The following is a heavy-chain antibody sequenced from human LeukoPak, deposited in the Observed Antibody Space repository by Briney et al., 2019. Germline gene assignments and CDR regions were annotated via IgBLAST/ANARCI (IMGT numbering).Heavy chain of an antibody. V-gene: IGHV4-34*01. J-gene: IGHJ4*02. Sequence: PSETLSLTCAVYGGSFSGYYWSWVRQPPGKGLEWIGEINHSGSTNYNPSLKSRVTISVDTSKNQFSLKLSSVTAADTAVYYCARGLGAVAGYFDFDYWGQGTLVTVSS. CDR1: GGSFSGYY. CDR3: ARGLGAVAGYFDFDY. CDR2: INHSGST. D-gene: IGHD6-19*01.